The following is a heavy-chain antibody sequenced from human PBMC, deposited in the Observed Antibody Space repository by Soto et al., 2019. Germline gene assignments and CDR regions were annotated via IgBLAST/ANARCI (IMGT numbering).Heavy chain of an antibody. CDR2: IMPVFVTP. Sequence: QVQLVQSGAEVKKPGSSVKVSCKASGGTFSTSAISWVRQAPGQGLEWVGGIMPVFVTPEYAQKFQGRVTITADESTTTAYLELTSLRTDDTAVYYCARDKDRQQLGGNYYYILDVWGQGTAITVSS. CDR3: ARDKDRQQLGGNYYYILDV. J-gene: IGHJ6*02. CDR1: GGTFSTSA. D-gene: IGHD3-3*02. V-gene: IGHV1-69*12.